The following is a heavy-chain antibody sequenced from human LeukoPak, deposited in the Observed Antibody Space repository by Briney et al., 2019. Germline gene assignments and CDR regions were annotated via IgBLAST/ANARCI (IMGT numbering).Heavy chain of an antibody. CDR2: IYTSGST. J-gene: IGHJ5*02. CDR1: GGSFSGYY. V-gene: IGHV4-4*08. D-gene: IGHD3-3*01. CDR3: AKTPVDFWSGNNWFDP. Sequence: PSETLSLTCAVYGGSFSGYYWSWIRQPPGKGLEWIGRIYTSGSTNYNPSLKSRVTISVDTSKNQFSLKLSSVTAADTAVYYCAKTPVDFWSGNNWFDPWGQGTLVTVSS.